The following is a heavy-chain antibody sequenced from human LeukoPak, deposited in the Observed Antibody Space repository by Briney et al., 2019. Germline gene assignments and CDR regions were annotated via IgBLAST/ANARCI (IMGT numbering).Heavy chain of an antibody. CDR3: ARVVSQAAPDCYMDV. Sequence: SETLSLTCDVSGYAIGSSHYWGWIRQPPGRGLQWIGHVNFHGTSAYNASLRGRVTISIEASKNRFSLRLTSVTGADAAIYYCARVVSQAAPDCYMDVWGGGTVVIVSS. CDR2: VNFHGTS. CDR1: GYAIGSSHY. D-gene: IGHD2-21*01. V-gene: IGHV4-38-2*01. J-gene: IGHJ6*03.